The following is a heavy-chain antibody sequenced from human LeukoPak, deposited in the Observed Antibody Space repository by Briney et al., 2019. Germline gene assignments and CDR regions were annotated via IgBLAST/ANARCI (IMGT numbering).Heavy chain of an antibody. CDR1: GFTFSSYW. V-gene: IGHV3-74*01. D-gene: IGHD1-26*01. CDR3: ARDNGRDRTSKLGAAPGDY. J-gene: IGHJ4*02. CDR2: INTDRSST. Sequence: PGGSLRLSCAVSGFTFSSYWMHWVRQAPGKGLVWVSRINTDRSSTSYADSVKGRFTISRDNAKNTLYLQMNSLRAEDTAVYYCARDNGRDRTSKLGAAPGDYWGQGTLVTVSS.